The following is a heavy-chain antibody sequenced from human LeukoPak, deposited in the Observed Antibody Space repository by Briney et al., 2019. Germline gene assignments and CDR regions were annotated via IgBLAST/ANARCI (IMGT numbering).Heavy chain of an antibody. Sequence: SETLSLTCTVSGGSISSGGYYWSWIRQHPGKGLEWIEYIYYSGSTYYNPSLKSRVTISVDTSKNQFSLKLSSVTAADTAVYYCARDSSALWLSYWGQGTLVTVSS. CDR3: ARDSSALWLSY. V-gene: IGHV4-31*03. CDR1: GGSISSGGYY. CDR2: IYYSGST. D-gene: IGHD3-10*01. J-gene: IGHJ4*02.